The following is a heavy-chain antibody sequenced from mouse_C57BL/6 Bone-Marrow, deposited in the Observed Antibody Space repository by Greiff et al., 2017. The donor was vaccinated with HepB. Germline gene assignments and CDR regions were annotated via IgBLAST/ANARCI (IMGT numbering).Heavy chain of an antibody. CDR2: ISDGGSYT. Sequence: EVMLVESGGGLVKPGGSLKLSCAASGFTFSSYAMSWVRQTPEKRLEWVATISDGGSYTYYPDNVKGRFTISRDNAKNHLYLQMSHLKSEDTAMYYCARLLLRWGYFDVWGTGTTVTVSS. CDR3: ARLLLRWGYFDV. CDR1: GFTFSSYA. J-gene: IGHJ1*03. V-gene: IGHV5-4*03. D-gene: IGHD1-1*01.